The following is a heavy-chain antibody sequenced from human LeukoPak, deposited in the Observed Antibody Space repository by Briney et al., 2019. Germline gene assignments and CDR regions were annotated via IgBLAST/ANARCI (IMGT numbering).Heavy chain of an antibody. J-gene: IGHJ3*02. CDR3: ASGIAAADAFDI. CDR2: IYSGGST. D-gene: IGHD6-13*01. V-gene: IGHV3-53*01. CDR1: GFTVSSNY. Sequence: GGSLRPSCAASGFTVSSNYMSWVRQAPGKGLEWVSVIYSGGSTYYADSVKGRFTISRDNSKNTLYLQMNSLRAEDTAVYYCASGIAAADAFDIWGQGTMVTVSS.